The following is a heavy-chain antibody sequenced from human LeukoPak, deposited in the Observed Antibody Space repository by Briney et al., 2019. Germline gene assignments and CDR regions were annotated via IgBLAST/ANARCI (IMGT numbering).Heavy chain of an antibody. V-gene: IGHV4-59*08. J-gene: IGHJ4*02. D-gene: IGHD3-10*01. CDR1: GGSISSYY. CDR3: AMVRGVNYYFDY. Sequence: SETLSLTCTVSGGSISSYYWSWIRQPPGKGLEWIGYIYYSGSTNYNPSLKSRVTISVDTSKNQFSLKLSSVTAADTAVYYCAMVRGVNYYFDYWGQGTLVTVSS. CDR2: IYYSGST.